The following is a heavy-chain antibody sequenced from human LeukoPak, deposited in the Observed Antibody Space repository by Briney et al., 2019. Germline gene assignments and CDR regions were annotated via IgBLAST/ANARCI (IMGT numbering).Heavy chain of an antibody. D-gene: IGHD2-2*02. CDR1: GFTFSSYG. CDR3: ARLGYCSSTICHRRPGQD. V-gene: IGHV3-30*02. CDR2: IRYDGSNK. J-gene: IGHJ4*02. Sequence: GGSLRLSCAASGFTFSSYGMHWVRQAPGKGLEWVAFIRYDGSNKYYEDSVKGRFTISRDNSKNTLYLQMNSLRAEDTAVYYCARLGYCSSTICHRRPGQDWGQGTLVTVSS.